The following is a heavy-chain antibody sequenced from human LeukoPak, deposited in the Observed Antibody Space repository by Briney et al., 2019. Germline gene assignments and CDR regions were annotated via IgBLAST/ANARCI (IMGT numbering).Heavy chain of an antibody. V-gene: IGHV3-15*01. CDR1: GFTFSNAW. Sequence: GGSLRLSCAASGFTFSNAWMSWVRQAPGKGLEWVGRIKSKTDGGTTDYAAPVKGRFTISRDDSKNTLYLQMNSLKTEDTAVYYRTTLLEPFNTVVVPAATRDWYLDLWGRGTLVTVSS. CDR2: IKSKTDGGTT. CDR3: TTLLEPFNTVVVPAATRDWYLDL. D-gene: IGHD2-2*01. J-gene: IGHJ2*01.